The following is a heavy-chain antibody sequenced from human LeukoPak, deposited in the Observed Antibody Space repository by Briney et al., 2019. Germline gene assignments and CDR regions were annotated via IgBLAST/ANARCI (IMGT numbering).Heavy chain of an antibody. V-gene: IGHV4-34*01. CDR1: GGSFSAYY. CDR2: INHSGST. D-gene: IGHD2-15*01. CDR3: ARSDIVVVVADTLRCDSSGYYDY. J-gene: IGHJ4*02. Sequence: SETLSLTCTVYGGSFSAYYWSWIRQPPGKGLEWIGEINHSGSTNYNPSLKGRVTISVDTSKNQFSLKLSSVTAADTAVYYCARSDIVVVVADTLRCDSSGYYDYWGQGTLVTVSS.